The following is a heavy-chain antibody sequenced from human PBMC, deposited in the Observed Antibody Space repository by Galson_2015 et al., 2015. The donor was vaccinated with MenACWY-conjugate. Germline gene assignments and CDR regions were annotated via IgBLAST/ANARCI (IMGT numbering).Heavy chain of an antibody. J-gene: IGHJ4*02. D-gene: IGHD3-16*01. V-gene: IGHV3-7*03. CDR1: GFTFGNYW. CDR3: ARENTHNYAYAIDY. CDR2: IKGDGSEI. Sequence: SLRLSCAAPGFTFGNYWMTWVRQAPGKGLEWVANIKGDGSEIWYVDSVKGRFTISRDNARYSLYLQMNALRAEDTAVYYCARENTHNYAYAIDYWGQGILVS.